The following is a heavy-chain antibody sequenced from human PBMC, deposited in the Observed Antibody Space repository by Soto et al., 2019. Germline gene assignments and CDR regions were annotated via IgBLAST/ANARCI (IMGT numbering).Heavy chain of an antibody. J-gene: IGHJ2*01. CDR1: GVTFNKYA. CDR3: AKGDYGGNSPYWYFDL. D-gene: IGHD2-21*02. CDR2: ITGSGGLA. Sequence: EVQLLESGGDFVQPGGSLRLSCAVSGVTFNKYAMSWVRLPPRKGPEWVSAITGSGGLAYYADSVKGRFSISRDNSKNILFLQMNRLKDEDSATYYCAKGDYGGNSPYWYFDLWGRGTLVIVSS. V-gene: IGHV3-23*01.